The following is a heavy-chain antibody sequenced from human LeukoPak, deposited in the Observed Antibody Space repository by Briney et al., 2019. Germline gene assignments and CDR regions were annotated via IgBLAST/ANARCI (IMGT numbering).Heavy chain of an antibody. Sequence: PGGSLRLSCAASGFTFSSYAMSWVRQAPGKGLEWVSAISGSGGSTYYADSVKGRFTISRDNSKNTLYLQMNSLGAEDTAVYYCAKAGYSYDYFDYWGQGTLVTVSS. CDR2: ISGSGGST. V-gene: IGHV3-23*01. CDR3: AKAGYSYDYFDY. D-gene: IGHD5-18*01. J-gene: IGHJ4*02. CDR1: GFTFSSYA.